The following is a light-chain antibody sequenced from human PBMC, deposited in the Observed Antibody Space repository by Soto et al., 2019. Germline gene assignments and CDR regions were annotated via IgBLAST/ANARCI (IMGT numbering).Light chain of an antibody. V-gene: IGKV3-11*01. J-gene: IGKJ4*01. CDR3: QQRSNWPLT. CDR1: QSVSSS. Sequence: EIVLTQSPATLSLSPGERATLSCRASQSVSSSLAWYQQKPGQAPRLLIYDASNRATGIPARFSGSGSGTDFTLTISSREPEDFAVYYCQQRSNWPLTFGGGTKVEIK. CDR2: DAS.